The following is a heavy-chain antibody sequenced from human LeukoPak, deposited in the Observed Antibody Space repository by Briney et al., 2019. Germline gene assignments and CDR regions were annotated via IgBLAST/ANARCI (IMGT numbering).Heavy chain of an antibody. CDR3: ASSLITPTNWFDP. Sequence: PSQTLSLTCTVSGGSISYGSYYCSWIRQPAGKGLEWIGRIYSTGKTNYNPSLESRVTISVDTSKNQFSLKLSSVTAADTAVYYCASSLITPTNWFDPWGQGTLVPVSS. CDR2: IYSTGKT. CDR1: GGSISYGSYY. V-gene: IGHV4-61*02. D-gene: IGHD2-15*01. J-gene: IGHJ5*02.